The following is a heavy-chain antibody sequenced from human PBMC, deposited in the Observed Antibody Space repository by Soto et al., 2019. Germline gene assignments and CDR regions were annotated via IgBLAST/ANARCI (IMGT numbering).Heavy chain of an antibody. D-gene: IGHD6-19*01. Sequence: SETLSLTCTVSGGSISSSNWWSWVRQPPGKGLEWIGEIYHSGSTNYNPSLKSRVTISVDKSKNQFSLKLSSVTAADTAVYYCARWLTAVAGGGNWFDPWGQGTLVTVSS. CDR3: ARWLTAVAGGGNWFDP. CDR2: IYHSGST. CDR1: GGSISSSNW. J-gene: IGHJ5*02. V-gene: IGHV4-4*02.